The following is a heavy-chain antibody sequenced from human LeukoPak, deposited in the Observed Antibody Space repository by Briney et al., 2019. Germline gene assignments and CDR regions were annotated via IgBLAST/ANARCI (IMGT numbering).Heavy chain of an antibody. V-gene: IGHV4-59*01. CDR2: IYYSGST. D-gene: IGHD6-19*01. CDR1: GGSISSYY. J-gene: IGHJ4*02. CDR3: ARELGGSYSSDWYYLFDY. Sequence: SETLSLTCTVSGGSISSYYWSWIRQPPGKGLEWIGYIYYSGSTNYNPSLKSRVTISVDTSKNQFSLKLTAVTAADTAVYYCARELGGSYSSDWYYLFDYWGPRTLVTVSS.